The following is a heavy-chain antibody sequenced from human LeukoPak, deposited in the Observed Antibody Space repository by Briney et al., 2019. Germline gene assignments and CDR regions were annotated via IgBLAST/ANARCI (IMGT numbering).Heavy chain of an antibody. CDR3: ARRPGNYGWFDP. CDR2: IYHSGST. V-gene: IGHV4-4*02. CDR1: GDSLTSTHW. J-gene: IGHJ5*02. Sequence: SGTLSLTCAVSGDSLTSTHWWSWVRQPPGKGLEWIGEIYHSGSTNYSPSLKSRVTISEDTSKNQFSLKLSSVTAADTAVYYCARRPGNYGWFDPWGQGTLVTVSS. D-gene: IGHD4-11*01.